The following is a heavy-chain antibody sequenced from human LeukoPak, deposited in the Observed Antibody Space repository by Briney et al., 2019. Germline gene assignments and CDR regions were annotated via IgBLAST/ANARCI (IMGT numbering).Heavy chain of an antibody. V-gene: IGHV4-30-4*01. D-gene: IGHD3-22*01. Sequence: SQTLSLTCTVSGGSISSGDSYWSWTRQPPGKGLEWIGYIYYSGSTYYNPSLKSRVTISLDTSKNQFSLKLSSVTAADTAVYYCARAGDSTGYYYDWGQGTLVTVSS. J-gene: IGHJ4*02. CDR1: GGSISSGDSY. CDR2: IYYSGST. CDR3: ARAGDSTGYYYD.